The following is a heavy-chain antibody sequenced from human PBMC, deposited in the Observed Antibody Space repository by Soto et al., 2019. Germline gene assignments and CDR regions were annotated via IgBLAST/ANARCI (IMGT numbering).Heavy chain of an antibody. CDR1: GYTFTSYY. CDR3: ASEVVAANGPFPSDY. V-gene: IGHV1-46*01. D-gene: IGHD2-15*01. Sequence: GASVKVSCKASGYTFTSYYMHWVRQAPGQGLEWMGIINPSGGSTSYAQKFQGRVTMTRDTSTSTVYMELSSLRSEDTAVYYCASEVVAANGPFPSDYWGQGTLVTVSS. CDR2: INPSGGST. J-gene: IGHJ4*02.